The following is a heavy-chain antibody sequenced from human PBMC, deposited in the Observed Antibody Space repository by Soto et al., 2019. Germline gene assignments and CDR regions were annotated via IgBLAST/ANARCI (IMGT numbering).Heavy chain of an antibody. CDR2: MNPINGAT. D-gene: IGHD6-13*01. CDR1: GYDFTAYD. V-gene: IGHV1-8*02. CDR3: GRGPSPRAPAGGTPYYYAMDV. J-gene: IGHJ6*02. Sequence: ASVKVSCKASGYDFTAYDINWVRQASGQGLEWMGWMNPINGATGTARRFQGRVSLSRNTATGTAYLELTSLRSDDTAVYYCGRGPSPRAPAGGTPYYYAMDVWGQGTTVTVSS.